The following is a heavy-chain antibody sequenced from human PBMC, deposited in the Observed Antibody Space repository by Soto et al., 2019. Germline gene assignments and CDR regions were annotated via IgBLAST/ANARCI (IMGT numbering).Heavy chain of an antibody. Sequence: GGSLKLACKASGYIRTPYWPCWLRQKPGKGREWMGRIDPLDSHTKYSTSFEGLVNISADRSIATAYLHWTSLETSDTAIYYCSRHQVGMVAEDCWCQGTLVTVSS. CDR1: GYIRTPYW. V-gene: IGHV5-10-1*01. J-gene: IGHJ4*02. D-gene: IGHD1-26*01. CDR3: SRHQVGMVAEDC. CDR2: IDPLDSHT.